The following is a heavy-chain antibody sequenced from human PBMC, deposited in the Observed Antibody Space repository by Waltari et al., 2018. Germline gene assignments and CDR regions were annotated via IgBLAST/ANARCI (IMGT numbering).Heavy chain of an antibody. Sequence: EVQLLESGGGLVQPGGSLRLSCAASGFTFSSYAMSWVRQAPGKGVEWVSAISGSGGSTYYADSVKGRFTISRDNSKNTLYLQMNSLRAEDTAVYYCAKDLAVAGSIGYWGQGTLVTVSS. CDR2: ISGSGGST. J-gene: IGHJ4*02. V-gene: IGHV3-23*01. CDR3: AKDLAVAGSIGY. CDR1: GFTFSSYA. D-gene: IGHD6-19*01.